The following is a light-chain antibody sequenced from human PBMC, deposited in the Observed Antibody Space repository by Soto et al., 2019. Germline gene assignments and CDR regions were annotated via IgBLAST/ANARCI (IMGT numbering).Light chain of an antibody. Sequence: QYVLTQPPSVSGAPGQRVTISCTGSSSNIGAGYDVHWYQRRPGSAPKLLIYGNSNRPAGVPDRFSGSKSCTSASLAITGLQAEDEADYYCQSYNSSLSGVVFGGGTKLTVL. CDR1: SSNIGAGYD. V-gene: IGLV1-40*01. J-gene: IGLJ2*01. CDR2: GNS. CDR3: QSYNSSLSGVV.